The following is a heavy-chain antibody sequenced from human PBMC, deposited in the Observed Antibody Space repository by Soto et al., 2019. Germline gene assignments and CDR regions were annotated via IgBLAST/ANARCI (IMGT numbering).Heavy chain of an antibody. CDR3: ARDHGAAAGTDYYYYGMDV. V-gene: IGHV1-69*01. J-gene: IGHJ6*02. CDR1: GGTFSSYD. CDR2: SVRMFGRG. D-gene: IGHD6-13*01. Sequence: PVQLSCTASGGTFSSYDIRWVRQAPGRGRESMGGSVRMFGRGNYARKFQDRVTITADESTSTAYMELSSLRSEDTAVYYCARDHGAAAGTDYYYYGMDVWGQGTTVTVSS.